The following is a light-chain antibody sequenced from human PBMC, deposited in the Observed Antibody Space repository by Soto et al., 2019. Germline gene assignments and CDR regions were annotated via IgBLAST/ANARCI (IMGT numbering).Light chain of an antibody. CDR2: EVS. CDR3: NSCAGIIYV. Sequence: QSVLTQPPSASGSPGQSVTISCTGTSSDVGGYKYVSWYQQHPGKAPKLILYEVSKRPSGVPDRFYGSKSGNTASLTVSGLQAEDEADYYCNSCAGIIYVLGTVKKVTV. V-gene: IGLV2-8*01. J-gene: IGLJ1*01. CDR1: SSDVGGYKY.